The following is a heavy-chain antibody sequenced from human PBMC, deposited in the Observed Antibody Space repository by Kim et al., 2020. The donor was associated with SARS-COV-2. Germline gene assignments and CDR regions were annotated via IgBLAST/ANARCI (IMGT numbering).Heavy chain of an antibody. V-gene: IGHV3-23*01. J-gene: IGHJ4*02. CDR3: AKMAREAVGRLWFGELLSYTGFDY. D-gene: IGHD3-10*01. CDR1: GFTFSSYA. CDR2: ISGSGGST. Sequence: GGSLRLSCAASGFTFSSYAMSWVRQAPGKGLEWVSAISGSGGSTYYADSVKGRFTISRDNSKNTLYLQMNSLRAEDTAVYYCAKMAREAVGRLWFGELLSYTGFDYWGQGTLVTVSS.